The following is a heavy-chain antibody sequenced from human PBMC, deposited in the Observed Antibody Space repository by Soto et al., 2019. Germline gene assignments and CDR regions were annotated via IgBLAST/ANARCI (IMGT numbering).Heavy chain of an antibody. D-gene: IGHD1-1*01. J-gene: IGHJ6*02. V-gene: IGHV1-8*01. CDR3: ARWPAGYYYYGMDV. CDR2: MNPNSGNT. Sequence: QVQLVQSGAEVKKPGASVKVSCKASGYTFTSYDINWVRQATGQGLEWMGWMNPNSGNTGYAQKFQGRVTMTRNTSISTAYMERSSLRSEDTAVYYCARWPAGYYYYGMDVWGQGTTVTVSS. CDR1: GYTFTSYD.